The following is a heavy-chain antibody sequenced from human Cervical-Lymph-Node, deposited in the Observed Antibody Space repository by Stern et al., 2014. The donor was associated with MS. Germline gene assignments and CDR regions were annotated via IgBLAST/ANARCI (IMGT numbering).Heavy chain of an antibody. D-gene: IGHD1-26*01. CDR1: GGSISSSNW. V-gene: IGHV4-4*02. CDR2: IYHSGST. Sequence: QVQLQESGPGLVQPSGTLSLTCAVSGGSISSSNWWSWVRQPPGKGLEWIWEIYHSGSTNYTPSLKGRVTISVDKSKNQFSLKLSSVTAADTAVYYCARFGSLWRRAFDIWGQGTMVTVSS. CDR3: ARFGSLWRRAFDI. J-gene: IGHJ3*02.